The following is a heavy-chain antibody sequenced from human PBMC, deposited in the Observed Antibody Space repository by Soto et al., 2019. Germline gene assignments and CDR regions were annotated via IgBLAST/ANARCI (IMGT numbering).Heavy chain of an antibody. D-gene: IGHD4-4*01. CDR1: GYTFTRYS. V-gene: IGHV3-30-3*01. CDR3: ARPLWRDDYNWGYFDL. Sequence: SCKASGYTFTRYSMHWVRQAPCKGLEWVAVISFDGSTKYYADSVRGRFTISRDNSKNTLYLQMNSLRAEDTAVYYCARPLWRDDYNWGYFDLWGRGTLVTVSS. CDR2: ISFDGSTK. J-gene: IGHJ2*01.